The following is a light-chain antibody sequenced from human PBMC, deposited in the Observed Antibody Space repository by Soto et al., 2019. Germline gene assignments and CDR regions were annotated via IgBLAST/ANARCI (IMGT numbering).Light chain of an antibody. Sequence: EIVLTQSPATLSLSPGERATLSCRASQSGNSFLAWYQQKPGQAPRLLMYDASNRATVIPARFSGSGSGTDFTLTSSSLEPEDFAVYYCQQRSSWPLTFGGGTKVEIK. CDR3: QQRSSWPLT. CDR1: QSGNSF. CDR2: DAS. J-gene: IGKJ4*01. V-gene: IGKV3-11*01.